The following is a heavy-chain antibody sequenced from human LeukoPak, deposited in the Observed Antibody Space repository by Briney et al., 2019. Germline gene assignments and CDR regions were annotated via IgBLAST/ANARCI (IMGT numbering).Heavy chain of an antibody. CDR2: IYYSGST. J-gene: IGHJ4*02. CDR3: SSRSFYHPSN. CDR1: GGSISSSSYY. V-gene: IGHV4-39*03. D-gene: IGHD3-10*01. Sequence: SETLSLTCTVSGGSISSSSYYWGWIRQPPGKGLEWIGSIYYSGSTYYNPSLKSRVTISVDTSKNQFSLRLSSVTAADTAVYYCSSRSFYHPSNWGQGILVTVSS.